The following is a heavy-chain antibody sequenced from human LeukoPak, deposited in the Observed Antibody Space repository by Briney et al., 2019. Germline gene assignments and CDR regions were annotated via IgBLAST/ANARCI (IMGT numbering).Heavy chain of an antibody. J-gene: IGHJ4*02. CDR2: IYYSGST. CDR1: GGSISSYY. Sequence: SGTLSLTCSVSGGSISSYYWSWIRQPPGKGLEWIAYIYYSGSTNYNPSLKSRVTISLDTSKNQFSLKLSSVTAADTAVYYCARTPSDSSGYYFNFDYWGQGTLVTVSS. CDR3: ARTPSDSSGYYFNFDY. D-gene: IGHD3-22*01. V-gene: IGHV4-59*12.